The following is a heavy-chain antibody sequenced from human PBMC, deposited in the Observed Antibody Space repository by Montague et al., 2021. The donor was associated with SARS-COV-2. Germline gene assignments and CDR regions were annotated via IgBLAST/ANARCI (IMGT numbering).Heavy chain of an antibody. CDR3: GREGFSSGYYET. CDR2: YYSGST. D-gene: IGHD3-22*01. V-gene: IGHV4-39*02. J-gene: IGHJ5*02. Sequence: YYSGSTYYNPSLKSRVAISVDTPKNQFSLILRSMTAADTAVFSCGREGFSSGYYETWGQGTLVTVAS.